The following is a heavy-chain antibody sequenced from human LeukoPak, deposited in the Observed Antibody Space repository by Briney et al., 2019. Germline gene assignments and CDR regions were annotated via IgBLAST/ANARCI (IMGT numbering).Heavy chain of an antibody. J-gene: IGHJ4*02. CDR1: GYTFTGYY. Sequence: ASVKVSCKASGYTFTGYYMHWVRQAPGQGLEWMGWINPNSGGTNYAQKFQGRVTTTRDTSISTAYMELSRLRSDDTAVYYCARVRSGSLGSFDYWGQGTLVAVSS. CDR3: ARVRSGSLGSFDY. D-gene: IGHD1-26*01. V-gene: IGHV1-2*02. CDR2: INPNSGGT.